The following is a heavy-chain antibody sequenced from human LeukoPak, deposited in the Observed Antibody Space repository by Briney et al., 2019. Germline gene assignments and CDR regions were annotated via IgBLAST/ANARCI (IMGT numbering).Heavy chain of an antibody. CDR3: ARDLRGSYGN. Sequence: PSETLSLTCAVYGGSFSSYWMHWVRQAPGKGLVWVARINSDGSSTSYADSVKGRFTISRDNAKNTLYLQMNSLRAEDTAVYSCARDLRGSYGNWGPGTLVTVSS. D-gene: IGHD1-26*01. J-gene: IGHJ4*02. CDR1: GGSFSSYW. CDR2: INSDGSST. V-gene: IGHV3-74*01.